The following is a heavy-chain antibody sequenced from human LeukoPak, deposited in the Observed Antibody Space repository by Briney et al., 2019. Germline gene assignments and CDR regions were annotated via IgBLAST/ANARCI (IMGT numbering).Heavy chain of an antibody. V-gene: IGHV3-23*01. D-gene: IGHD2-8*01. J-gene: IGHJ4*02. Sequence: GGSLRLSCATSGFPFSDFSMSWVRQAPGKGLEGISTTNSGGTSTYYAESVKGRFTISRENSKNTLYLQMSSLRVEDTAVYYCAKQSYARSLGEGGPGTLVSVSS. CDR1: GFPFSDFS. CDR2: TNSGGTST. CDR3: AKQSYARSLGE.